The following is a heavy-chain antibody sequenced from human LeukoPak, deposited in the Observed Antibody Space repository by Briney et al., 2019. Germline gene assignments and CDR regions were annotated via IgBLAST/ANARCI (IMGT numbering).Heavy chain of an antibody. CDR3: ARGVYIAAAQYGY. CDR2: IYYSGTT. CDR1: GGSISSYY. V-gene: IGHV4-59*01. D-gene: IGHD6-13*01. J-gene: IGHJ4*02. Sequence: PSETLFLTCTVSGGSISSYYWSWIRQPPGKGLEWIGYIYYSGTTNYNPSLKSRVTISVDTSKNQFSLKLSSVTAADTAVYYCARGVYIAAAQYGYWGQGTLVTVSS.